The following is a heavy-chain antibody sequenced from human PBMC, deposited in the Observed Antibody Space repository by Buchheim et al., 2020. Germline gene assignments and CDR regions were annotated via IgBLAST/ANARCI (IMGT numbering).Heavy chain of an antibody. CDR2: INPDSGGT. Sequence: QVQLVQSGAEVKKPGASVKVSCKASGYTFTGYYVHWVRQAPGQGLEWVGWINPDSGGTDYAQKFQGSVTMTRDTSISTAYLELRSLTSDDTAVYYCARGAGGDTIFGVLITTFYFDCWGQGAL. CDR3: ARGAGGDTIFGVLITTFYFDC. V-gene: IGHV1-2*04. J-gene: IGHJ4*02. CDR1: GYTFTGYY. D-gene: IGHD3-3*01.